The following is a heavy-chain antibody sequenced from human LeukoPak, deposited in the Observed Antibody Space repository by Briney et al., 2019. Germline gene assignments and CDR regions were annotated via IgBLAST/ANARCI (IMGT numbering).Heavy chain of an antibody. Sequence: GGSLRLSCAASGLTFSSHWMHWVRQAPGKGLVWVSRITNDGSSTTYADSVKGRFTISRDNSKNTLYLQMNSLRAEDTAVYYCARDKSQWELPNDYWGQGTLVTVSS. CDR2: ITNDGSST. CDR3: ARDKSQWELPNDY. J-gene: IGHJ4*02. D-gene: IGHD1-26*01. CDR1: GLTFSSHW. V-gene: IGHV3-74*01.